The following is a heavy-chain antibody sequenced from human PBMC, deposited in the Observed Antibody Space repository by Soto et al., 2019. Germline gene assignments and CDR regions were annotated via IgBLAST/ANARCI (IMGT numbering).Heavy chain of an antibody. CDR1: GGTFSSYA. D-gene: IGHD2-21*02. CDR3: ARVGGNYDYYYGMDV. J-gene: IGHJ6*02. Sequence: ASVKVSCKASGGTFSSYAISWVRQAPGQGLEWMGGIIPIFGTANYAQKFQGRVTITADESTSTAYMELSSLRSEDTAVYYCARVGGNYDYYYGMDVWGQGTTVTVSS. V-gene: IGHV1-69*13. CDR2: IIPIFGTA.